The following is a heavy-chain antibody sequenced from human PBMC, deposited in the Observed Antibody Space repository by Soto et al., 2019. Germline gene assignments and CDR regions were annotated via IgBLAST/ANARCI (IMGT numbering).Heavy chain of an antibody. Sequence: GASVKVSCKASGYTFTSYGISWVRQAPGQGLEWMGWISAYNGNTNYAQKLQGRVTMTTGTSTSTAYMELRSLRSDDTAVYYCARDPGTVLRFFEWLLDAPDAFDIWGQGTMVTGSS. CDR1: GYTFTSYG. J-gene: IGHJ3*02. CDR3: ARDPGTVLRFFEWLLDAPDAFDI. V-gene: IGHV1-18*01. CDR2: ISAYNGNT. D-gene: IGHD3-3*01.